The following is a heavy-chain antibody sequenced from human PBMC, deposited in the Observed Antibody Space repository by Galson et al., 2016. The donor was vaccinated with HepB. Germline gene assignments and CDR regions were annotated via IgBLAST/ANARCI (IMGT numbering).Heavy chain of an antibody. Sequence: SLRLSCAASGFTFSSNSMNWVRQAPGKGLEWVSYISSSSTTKYYADSVKGRFTISRDNAKNSLYLQMNSLRDEDTAVYYCASPGPYKLKWFPHFGDYSSGMDVWGQGTTVTVSS. V-gene: IGHV3-48*02. D-gene: IGHD3-10*01. CDR1: GFTFSSNS. J-gene: IGHJ6*02. CDR3: ASPGPYKLKWFPHFGDYSSGMDV. CDR2: ISSSSTTK.